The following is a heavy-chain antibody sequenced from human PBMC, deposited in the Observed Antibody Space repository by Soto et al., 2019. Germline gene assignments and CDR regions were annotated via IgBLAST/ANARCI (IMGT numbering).Heavy chain of an antibody. CDR2: IYYSGST. V-gene: IGHV4-30-4*01. J-gene: IGHJ6*02. D-gene: IGHD3-22*01. CDR3: ARVVGSYDSSGYYPHMDV. Sequence: SETLSLTCTVSGGSISSGDYYWSWIRQPPGKGLEWIGYIYYSGSTYYNPSLKSRVTISVDTSKNQFSLKLSSVTAADTAVYYCARVVGSYDSSGYYPHMDVWGQGTTVPVSS. CDR1: GGSISSGDYY.